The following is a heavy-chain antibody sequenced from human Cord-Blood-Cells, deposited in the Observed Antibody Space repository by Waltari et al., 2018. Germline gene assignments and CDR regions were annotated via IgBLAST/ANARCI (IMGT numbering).Heavy chain of an antibody. V-gene: IGHV1-69*02. CDR1: GGTFSSYP. CDR3: ARSEVQAPPGY. J-gene: IGHJ4*02. CDR2: IIPILGIA. D-gene: IGHD3-10*01. Sequence: QVQLVQSGAEVKKPGSSVKVSCKASGGTFSSYPISWVRQAPGQGLEWMGRIIPILGIANYAQKFQGRVTITADKSTSTAYMELSSLRSEDTAVYYCARSEVQAPPGYWGQGTLVTVSS.